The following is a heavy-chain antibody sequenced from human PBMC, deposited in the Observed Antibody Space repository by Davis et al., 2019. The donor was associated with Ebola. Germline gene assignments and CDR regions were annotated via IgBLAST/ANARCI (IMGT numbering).Heavy chain of an antibody. D-gene: IGHD2-21*01. CDR1: GGSISSYY. CDR2: MYHSGGT. V-gene: IGHV4-59*01. Sequence: PSETLSLTCTVSGGSISSYYWSWIRQPPGKGLEWIGYMYHSGGTNYNPSLKSRVTISVDTSKNQFSLKLSSVTAADTAVYYCARLIPLPHWYFDLWGRGTLVTVSS. CDR3: ARLIPLPHWYFDL. J-gene: IGHJ2*01.